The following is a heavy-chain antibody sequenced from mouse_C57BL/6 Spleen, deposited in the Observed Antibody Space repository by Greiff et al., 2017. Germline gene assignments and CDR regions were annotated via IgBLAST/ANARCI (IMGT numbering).Heavy chain of an antibody. CDR2: IDPEDGET. CDR1: GFNIKDYY. J-gene: IGHJ3*01. Sequence: EVQRVESGAELVKPGASVKLSCTASGFNIKDYYMHWVKQRTEQGLEWIGRIDPEDGETKYAPKFPGKATITADTSSNTAYLQLSSLTSEDTAVYYCARERYYDYDGRFAYWGQGTLVTVSA. CDR3: ARERYYDYDGRFAY. D-gene: IGHD2-4*01. V-gene: IGHV14-2*01.